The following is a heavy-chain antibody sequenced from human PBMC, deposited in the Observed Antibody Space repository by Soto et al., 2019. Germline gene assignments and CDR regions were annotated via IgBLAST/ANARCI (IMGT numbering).Heavy chain of an antibody. CDR1: GGTFSNYA. V-gene: IGHV1-69*12. Sequence: QVQLVQSGAEVKKPGSSVKVSCKVSGGTFSNYAIDWVRLAPGHGLEWMGGIVPIFGTTDYTQKFQGRATIIADDYTTTAYLEMSSLRSEDTAIYYCARVEAVAGLYNYHGLDVWGQGTAVTVSS. CDR3: ARVEAVAGLYNYHGLDV. CDR2: IVPIFGTT. D-gene: IGHD6-19*01. J-gene: IGHJ6*02.